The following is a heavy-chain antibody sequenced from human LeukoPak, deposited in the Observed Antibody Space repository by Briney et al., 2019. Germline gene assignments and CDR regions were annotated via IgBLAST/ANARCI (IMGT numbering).Heavy chain of an antibody. D-gene: IGHD3-16*01. Sequence: GGSLRLSCAASGFTVSSNYMNWVRQAPGKGLEWVSYISSSGSTIHYADSVKGRFTISRDNAKNSLYLQMNSLRAEDTAVYYCAKELIMRFDFWGQGTLVTVSS. J-gene: IGHJ4*02. CDR2: ISSSGSTI. CDR1: GFTVSSNY. CDR3: AKELIMRFDF. V-gene: IGHV3-11*04.